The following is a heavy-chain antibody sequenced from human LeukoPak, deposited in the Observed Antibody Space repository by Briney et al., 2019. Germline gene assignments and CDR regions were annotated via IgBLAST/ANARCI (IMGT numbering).Heavy chain of an antibody. CDR3: AKTEAMEWLSLVRYYFDY. CDR2: ISGSGGST. V-gene: IGHV3-23*01. CDR1: GFTFSSYA. J-gene: IGHJ4*02. Sequence: GGSLRLSCAASGFTFSSYAMSWVRQAPGKGLEWVSAISGSGGSTYYADSVKGRFTISRDNSKNTLYLQMNSLRAEDTAVYYCAKTEAMEWLSLVRYYFDYWGQGTLVTVSS. D-gene: IGHD3-3*01.